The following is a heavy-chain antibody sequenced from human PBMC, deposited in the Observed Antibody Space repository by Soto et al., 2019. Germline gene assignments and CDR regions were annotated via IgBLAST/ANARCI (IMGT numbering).Heavy chain of an antibody. V-gene: IGHV1-69*13. J-gene: IGHJ4*02. CDR1: GGTFSSYA. Sequence: ASVKVSCKASGGTFSSYAISWVRQAPGQGLEWMGGIIPIFGTANYAQKFQGRVTITADESTSTAYMELSSLRSEDTAVYYCAREGSELESNSNFDYWGQGTLVTVSS. D-gene: IGHD1-1*01. CDR2: IIPIFGTA. CDR3: AREGSELESNSNFDY.